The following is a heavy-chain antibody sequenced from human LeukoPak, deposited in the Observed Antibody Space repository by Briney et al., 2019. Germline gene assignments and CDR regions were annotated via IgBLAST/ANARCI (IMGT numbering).Heavy chain of an antibody. CDR2: IWYDGSNK. CDR3: ARGEYDDAFDI. CDR1: GFTFSSYG. Sequence: GTSLGLSCAASGFTFSSYGMYWVRQAPGKGLEWVAVIWYDGSNKYYADSVKGRFTISRDNSKNMLYLQMNSLRAEDTAMYYCARGEYDDAFDIWGQGTMVTVSS. V-gene: IGHV3-33*01. J-gene: IGHJ3*02. D-gene: IGHD3-10*01.